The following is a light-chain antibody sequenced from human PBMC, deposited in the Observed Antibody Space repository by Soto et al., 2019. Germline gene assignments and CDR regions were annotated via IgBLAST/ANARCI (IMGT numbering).Light chain of an antibody. V-gene: IGKV3-15*01. Sequence: IVMPQSPDTLSVSPGERATLSCRASQSVSSNLAWYQQKPGQAPRLLIYGASTRATGIPARFSGSGSGTEFTLTISSLQSEDFAVYYCQQYNNWPPLTFGGGTKVDI. J-gene: IGKJ4*01. CDR2: GAS. CDR1: QSVSSN. CDR3: QQYNNWPPLT.